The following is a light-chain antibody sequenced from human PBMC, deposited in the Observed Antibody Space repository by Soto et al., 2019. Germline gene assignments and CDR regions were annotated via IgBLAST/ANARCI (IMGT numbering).Light chain of an antibody. CDR1: SSDVGGYNY. CDR3: SSYAGSGV. J-gene: IGLJ3*02. V-gene: IGLV2-8*01. CDR2: EVT. Sequence: QSVLTQPPSASGSPGQSVAISCTGTSSDVGGYNYVSWYQQHPGKAPKLIIYEVTKRPSGVPDRFSGSKSGNTASLTVSGLQAEDEAHYYCSSYAGSGVFGGGTKVTVL.